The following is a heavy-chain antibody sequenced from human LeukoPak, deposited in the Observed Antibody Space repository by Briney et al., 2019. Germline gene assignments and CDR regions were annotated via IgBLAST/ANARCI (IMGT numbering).Heavy chain of an antibody. CDR2: ISGSGDNT. J-gene: IGHJ4*02. CDR1: GFTFTNYA. D-gene: IGHD2-15*01. Sequence: GGSLRLSCAASGFTFTNYATCWVRQAPGKGLEWVSAISGSGDNTYYADSVKGRLTISRDNSKNTLYLRMNSLRAEDTAVYYCAKGGDDSYYSNYDHWGQGTLVTVSS. V-gene: IGHV3-23*01. CDR3: AKGGDDSYYSNYDH.